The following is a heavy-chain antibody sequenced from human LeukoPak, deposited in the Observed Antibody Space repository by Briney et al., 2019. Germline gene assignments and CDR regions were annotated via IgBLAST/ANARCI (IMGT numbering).Heavy chain of an antibody. J-gene: IGHJ4*02. CDR2: IHYIGNT. D-gene: IGHD3-3*01. V-gene: IGHV4-31*03. CDR1: GDSLSTSGYY. CDR3: ARVRDDYFFDY. Sequence: SGTLSLTCTVSGDSLSTSGYYWSWIRQHPGTGLEWIAYIHYIGNTYYHPSLESRVTMSVDTSSNQFSLNVASVTAADTAIYYCARVRDDYFFDYWGQGILVTVSS.